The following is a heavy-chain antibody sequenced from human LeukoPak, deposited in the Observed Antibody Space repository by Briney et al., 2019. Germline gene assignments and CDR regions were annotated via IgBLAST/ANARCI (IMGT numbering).Heavy chain of an antibody. CDR3: ARVSWASDYVWGSYRNWFDP. J-gene: IGHJ5*02. CDR1: GGSFSGYY. CDR2: INHSGST. V-gene: IGHV4-34*01. D-gene: IGHD3-16*01. Sequence: SETLSLTCAVYGGSFSGYYWSWLRQPPGKGLEWIGEINHSGSTNYNPSLKSRVTISVDTSKNQFSLKLSSVTAADTAVYYCARVSWASDYVWGSYRNWFDPWGQGTLVTVSS.